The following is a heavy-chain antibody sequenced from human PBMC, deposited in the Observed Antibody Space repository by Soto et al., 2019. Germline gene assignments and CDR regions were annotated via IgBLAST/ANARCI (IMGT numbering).Heavy chain of an antibody. D-gene: IGHD5-12*01. CDR2: ISSSGSTI. CDR3: ARGEGMGGLHIVATIGVGYYYYMDV. Sequence: QVQLVESGGGLVKPGGSLRLSCAASGFTFSDYYMSWIRQAPGKGLEWVSYISSSGSTIYYADSVKGRFTISRDNAKNALYLQMNSLRAVDTAVYYCARGEGMGGLHIVATIGVGYYYYMDVWGKGTTVTVSS. V-gene: IGHV3-11*01. CDR1: GFTFSDYY. J-gene: IGHJ6*03.